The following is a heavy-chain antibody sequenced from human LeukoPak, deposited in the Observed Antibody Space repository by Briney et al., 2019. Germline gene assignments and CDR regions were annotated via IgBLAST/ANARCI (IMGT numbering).Heavy chain of an antibody. Sequence: GGSLRLSCAASEFSVSGDYMTWVRQAPGKGLEWVSVLHGRGCTYYADPVKGRFTISRDNSKNTLYLQMNSLRTEDTAVYYCARLAYSCLLGDYWGQGTLVAVSS. CDR1: EFSVSGDY. D-gene: IGHD6-13*01. J-gene: IGHJ4*02. V-gene: IGHV3-66*02. CDR2: LHGRGCT. CDR3: ARLAYSCLLGDY.